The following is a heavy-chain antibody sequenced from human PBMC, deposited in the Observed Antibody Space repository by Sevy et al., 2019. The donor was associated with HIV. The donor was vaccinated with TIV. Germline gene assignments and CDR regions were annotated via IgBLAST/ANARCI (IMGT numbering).Heavy chain of an antibody. J-gene: IGHJ4*02. CDR2: IYYNGHI. Sequence: ETLSLTCTVSGGSITSLYWNWIRQPPGKGLEWIANIYYNGHINFNPSLKSRVTLSLDTSKNQFSLRLSSVTAADTAMYYCAGENAWGRGYSWGQGTLVTVSS. CDR1: GGSITSLY. V-gene: IGHV4-59*08. CDR3: AGENAWGRGYS. D-gene: IGHD1-26*01.